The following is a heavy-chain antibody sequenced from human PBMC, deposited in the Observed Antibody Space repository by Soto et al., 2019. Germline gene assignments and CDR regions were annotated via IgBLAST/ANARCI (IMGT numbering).Heavy chain of an antibody. Sequence: LSLTCIVSGGSVSSSNWWSWVRQPPGKGLEWIGEIYHSGSTTYNPSLKSRATISVDTSKNQFSLKLSSVTAADTAVYYCSGSGSYSRKDLAYGMDVWGQGTTVTVSS. CDR3: SGSGSYSRKDLAYGMDV. CDR2: IYHSGST. D-gene: IGHD3-10*01. V-gene: IGHV4-4*02. J-gene: IGHJ6*02. CDR1: GGSVSSSNW.